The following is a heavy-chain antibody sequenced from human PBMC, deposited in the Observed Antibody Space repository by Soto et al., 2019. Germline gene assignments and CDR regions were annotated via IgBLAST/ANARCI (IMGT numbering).Heavy chain of an antibody. Sequence: QVQLVESGGGVVQPGRSLRLSCAASGFTFSSYGMHWVRQAPGKGLEWVAVISYDGSNKYYADSVKGRFTISRDNSKHTLYLQMNSLRAEDTAVYYCAKDLDIVVVPAAIPGGMDVWGQGTTVTVSS. J-gene: IGHJ6*02. CDR1: GFTFSSYG. V-gene: IGHV3-30*18. CDR3: AKDLDIVVVPAAIPGGMDV. CDR2: ISYDGSNK. D-gene: IGHD2-2*02.